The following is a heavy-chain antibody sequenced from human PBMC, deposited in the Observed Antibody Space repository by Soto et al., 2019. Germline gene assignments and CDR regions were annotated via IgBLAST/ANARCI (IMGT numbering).Heavy chain of an antibody. CDR1: GGTFSSYA. CDR3: PREYQNYSPWFDP. CDR2: IIPIFGTA. Sequence: GASVKVSCKASGGTFSSYAISWVRQAPGQGLEWMGGIIPIFGTANYAQKFQGRVTITADESTSTAYMELSSLRSEDTAVYYCPREYQNYSPWFDPWGQGTLVTVSS. V-gene: IGHV1-69*13. J-gene: IGHJ5*02. D-gene: IGHD1-7*01.